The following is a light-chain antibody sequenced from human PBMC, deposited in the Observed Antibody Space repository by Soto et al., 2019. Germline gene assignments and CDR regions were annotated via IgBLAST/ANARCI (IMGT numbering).Light chain of an antibody. CDR3: QQYGSSPFT. V-gene: IGKV3-20*01. CDR1: RNVPYKG. Sequence: IVLTQSPGTLSLSPGERTTLSCMASRNVPYKGVAWYQQRPGQAPRLLSYDASTRDPGIPNRFSASGSGRDFTLTISRLEPEDSAVYYCQQYGSSPFTVGQGTELEI. J-gene: IGKJ2*01. CDR2: DAS.